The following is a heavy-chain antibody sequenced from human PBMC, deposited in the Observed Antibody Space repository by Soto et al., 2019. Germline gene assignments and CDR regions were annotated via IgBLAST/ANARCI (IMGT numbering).Heavy chain of an antibody. D-gene: IGHD3-22*01. CDR2: ISYDGSNK. CDR1: GFTFSSYA. J-gene: IGHJ4*02. V-gene: IGHV3-30-3*01. CDR3: AKDLHYYDSSGQTDY. Sequence: GGSLRLSCAASGFTFSSYAMHWVRQAPGKGLEWVAVISYDGSNKYYADSVKGRFTISRDNSKNTLYLQMNSLRAEDTAVYYCAKDLHYYDSSGQTDYWGQGT.